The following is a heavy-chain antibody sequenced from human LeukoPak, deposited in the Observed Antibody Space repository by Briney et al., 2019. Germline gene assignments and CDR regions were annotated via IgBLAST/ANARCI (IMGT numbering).Heavy chain of an antibody. J-gene: IGHJ4*02. CDR1: GYTFTSYY. CDR2: INPSGGST. V-gene: IGHV1-46*01. D-gene: IGHD6-13*01. CDR3: VRDGIAAAGFDY. Sequence: GASVKVSCKASGYTFTSYYMHWVRQAPGQGLEWMGIINPSGGSTSYAQKFQGRVTMTRDTSTSTVYMELSSLRSEDTAVYYCVRDGIAAAGFDYWGQGTLVTVSS.